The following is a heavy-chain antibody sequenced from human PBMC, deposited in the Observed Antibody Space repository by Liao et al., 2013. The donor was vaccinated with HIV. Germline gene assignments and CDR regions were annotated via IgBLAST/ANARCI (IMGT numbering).Heavy chain of an antibody. CDR2: IYTSGST. V-gene: IGHV4-61*02. D-gene: IGHD6-19*01. J-gene: IGHJ4*02. Sequence: QVQLQESGPGLVKPSQTLSLTCTVSDDSISSGSYYWSWIRQPAGKGLEWIGRIYTSGSTNYNPSLKSRVTISVDTSKNQFSLKLSSVTAADTAVYYCAREPNRSGWHRGYYFDYWGQGTLVTVSS. CDR1: DDSISSGSYY. CDR3: AREPNRSGWHRGYYFDY.